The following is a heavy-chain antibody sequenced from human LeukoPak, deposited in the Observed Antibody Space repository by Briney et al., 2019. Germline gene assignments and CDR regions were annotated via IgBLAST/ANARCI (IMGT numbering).Heavy chain of an antibody. CDR2: INPNSGGT. V-gene: IGHV1-2*02. CDR1: GYTFTDYY. D-gene: IGHD3-10*01. Sequence: ASVKVSCKASGYTFTDYYMHWVRQAPGQGLEWMGWINPNSGGTNYAQKFQGRVTMTRDTSISTAYMELSRLRSDDTAVYYCARAPYYYGSGENYYYYYMDVWGKGTTVTISS. J-gene: IGHJ6*03. CDR3: ARAPYYYGSGENYYYYYMDV.